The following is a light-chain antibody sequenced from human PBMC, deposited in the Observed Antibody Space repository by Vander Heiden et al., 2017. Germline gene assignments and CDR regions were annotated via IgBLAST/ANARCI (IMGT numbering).Light chain of an antibody. J-gene: IGKJ1*01. V-gene: IGKV1-6*01. CDR3: RQDDSYPRT. CDR1: QGIRND. CDR2: GAS. Sequence: QMTQPPSSLSASVGDRVTITCRASQGIRNDLGWYQQKPGQAPKVLIYGASTLHSGVPSRFSGSGSGTDFVLTISGLQPEDSATYFCRQDDSYPRTFGQGTKVEIK.